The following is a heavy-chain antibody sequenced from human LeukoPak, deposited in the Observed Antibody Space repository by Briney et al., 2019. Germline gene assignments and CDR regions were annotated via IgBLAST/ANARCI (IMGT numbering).Heavy chain of an antibody. J-gene: IGHJ4*02. V-gene: IGHV1-2*02. CDR1: GYTFTGYY. Sequence: GASVKVSCKASGYTFTGYYMHWVRQAPGQGLEWMGWINPNSGGTNYAQKFQGRVTMTRDTSISTAYMELSRLRSDDTAVYYCARGGRGYSYGYCLDYWGQGTLVTVSS. D-gene: IGHD5-18*01. CDR2: INPNSGGT. CDR3: ARGGRGYSYGYCLDY.